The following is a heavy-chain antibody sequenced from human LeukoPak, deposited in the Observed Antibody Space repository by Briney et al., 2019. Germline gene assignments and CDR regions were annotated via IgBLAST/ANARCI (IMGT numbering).Heavy chain of an antibody. D-gene: IGHD6-19*01. CDR3: ARVRSWLSFDY. J-gene: IGHJ4*02. V-gene: IGHV1-2*02. Sequence: ASVKVSCKASGYTFTGYYMHWVRQAPGQGLEWMGWINPNSGGTSYAQKFQGRVTMTRDTSTSTAYMELSRLRSDDTAVYYCARVRSWLSFDYWGQGTLVTVSS. CDR2: INPNSGGT. CDR1: GYTFTGYY.